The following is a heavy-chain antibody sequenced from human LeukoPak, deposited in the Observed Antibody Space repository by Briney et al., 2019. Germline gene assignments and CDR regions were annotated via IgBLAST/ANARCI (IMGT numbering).Heavy chain of an antibody. CDR1: GGSFSGYY. J-gene: IGHJ4*02. D-gene: IGHD2-15*01. Sequence: PSETLSLTCAAYGGSFSGYYWSWIRQPPGKGLEWIGEINHSGSTNYNPSLKSRVTISVDTSKNQFSLKLSSVTAADTAVYYCARGRSCSGNSCYPITFDYWGQGTLVTVSS. V-gene: IGHV4-34*01. CDR3: ARGRSCSGNSCYPITFDY. CDR2: INHSGST.